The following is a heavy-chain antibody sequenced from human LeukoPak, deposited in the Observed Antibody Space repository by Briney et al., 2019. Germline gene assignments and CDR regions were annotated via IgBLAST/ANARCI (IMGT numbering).Heavy chain of an antibody. CDR2: IYNDGST. V-gene: IGHV3-66*01. J-gene: IGHJ4*02. D-gene: IGHD6-25*01. Sequence: PGGSLRLSCLGSGFSVSSDYMSWVRQAPGGGPEWVAIIYNDGSTYYAKSVEGRFSIYRDSYKNTAYLQMRSLRGDDTAIYYCARDSAFSAYAYWGQGTQVTVSS. CDR1: GFSVSSDY. CDR3: ARDSAFSAYAY.